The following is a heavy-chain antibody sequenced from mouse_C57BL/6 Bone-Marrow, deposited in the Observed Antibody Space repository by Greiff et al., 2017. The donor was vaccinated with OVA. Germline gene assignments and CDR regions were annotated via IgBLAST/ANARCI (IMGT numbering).Heavy chain of an antibody. Sequence: QVQLKQSGAELVKPGASVKLSCKASGYTFTEYTIHWVKQRSGQGLEWIGWFYPGSGSIKYNEKFKDKATLTEDKSSSTVYMELSRLTSVYSAVYFCASHGVCVYVLLYAMDYWGQGTSVTVSS. J-gene: IGHJ4*01. CDR2: FYPGSGSI. D-gene: IGHD1-1*01. CDR3: ASHGVCVYVLLYAMDY. CDR1: GYTFTEYT. V-gene: IGHV1-62-2*01.